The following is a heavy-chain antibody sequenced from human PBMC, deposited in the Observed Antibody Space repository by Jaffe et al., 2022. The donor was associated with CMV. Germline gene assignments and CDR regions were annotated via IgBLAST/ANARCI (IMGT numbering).Heavy chain of an antibody. J-gene: IGHJ4*02. D-gene: IGHD3-22*01. V-gene: IGHV3-30*18. CDR2: ISYDGSNK. Sequence: QVQLVESGGGVVQPGRSLRLSCAASGFTFSSYGMHWVRQAPGKGLEWVAVISYDGSNKYYADSVKGRFTISRDNSKNTLYLQMNSLRAEDTAVYYCAKEMGEDYYDSSGYPVFDYWGQGTLVTVSS. CDR1: GFTFSSYG. CDR3: AKEMGEDYYDSSGYPVFDY.